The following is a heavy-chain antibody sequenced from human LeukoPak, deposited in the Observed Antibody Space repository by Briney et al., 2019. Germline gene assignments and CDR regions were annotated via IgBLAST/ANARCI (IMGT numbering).Heavy chain of an antibody. V-gene: IGHV1-69*04. J-gene: IGHJ3*02. Sequence: SVKVSCKASGGTFSSYAISWVRQAPGQGLEWMGRIIPILGIANYAQKFQGRVTITADKSTSTAYMELSSLRSEDTAVYYCAREIVVAQSDAFDIWGQGTMVTVPS. D-gene: IGHD3-22*01. CDR1: GGTFSSYA. CDR3: AREIVVAQSDAFDI. CDR2: IIPILGIA.